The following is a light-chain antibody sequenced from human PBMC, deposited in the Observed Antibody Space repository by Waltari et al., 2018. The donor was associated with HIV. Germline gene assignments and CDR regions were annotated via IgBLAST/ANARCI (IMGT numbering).Light chain of an antibody. CDR3: CSYTAIHTLI. J-gene: IGLJ2*01. CDR2: GVY. Sequence: QSALTQPASVSGSPGQSITISYAVTTSHIGIFDSVSWYQQHPGRAPQLMIFGVYSRPSGVSSRFSGSKSGNTASLTISGLQAEDEANYYCCSYTAIHTLIFGGGTKLTVL. CDR1: TSHIGIFDS. V-gene: IGLV2-14*03.